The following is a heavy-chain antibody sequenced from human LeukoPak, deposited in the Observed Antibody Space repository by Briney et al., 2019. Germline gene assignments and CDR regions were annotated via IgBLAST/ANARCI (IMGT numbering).Heavy chain of an antibody. CDR2: IYADGAT. CDR3: ARDRAGTKAWVEFDH. V-gene: IGHV3-66*02. Sequence: GESLILSCAASGFTVSQNYMSWVRQAPGRGLERVSLIYADGATHYADSVKGRFTISRDNSKNTVYLEMNSLRPEDTAVYYCARDRAGTKAWVEFDHWGQGTLVTVSS. CDR1: GFTVSQNY. J-gene: IGHJ5*02. D-gene: IGHD3-10*01.